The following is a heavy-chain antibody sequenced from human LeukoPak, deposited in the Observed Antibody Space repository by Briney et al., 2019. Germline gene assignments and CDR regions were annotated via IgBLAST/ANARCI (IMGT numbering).Heavy chain of an antibody. CDR1: GFTFSTYD. CDR3: ARATVIGNAPVPGYMDV. Sequence: PGGSLRLSCAASGFTFSTYDMHWVRQVSGKGLEWASSIGTIGDTFYPGSVKGRFTISRENAKNSLYLQMNGLRAGDTAVYYCARATVIGNAPVPGYMDVWGKGTTVTVSS. CDR2: IGTIGDT. J-gene: IGHJ6*03. D-gene: IGHD2-21*01. V-gene: IGHV3-13*01.